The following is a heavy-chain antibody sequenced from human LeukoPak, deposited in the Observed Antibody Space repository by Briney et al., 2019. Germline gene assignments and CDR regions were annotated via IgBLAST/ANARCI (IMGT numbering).Heavy chain of an antibody. D-gene: IGHD6-19*01. CDR2: VHDNERSA. J-gene: IGHJ4*02. Sequence: GGSLRLSCAASGNYWMHWVRQAPGKGLVWVSRVHDNERSASYGDSVKGRFTISRDNSKNTLYLQMNSLRAEDTAVYYCARDKAVAGYFDYWGQGTLVTVSS. V-gene: IGHV3-74*01. CDR3: ARDKAVAGYFDY. CDR1: GNYW.